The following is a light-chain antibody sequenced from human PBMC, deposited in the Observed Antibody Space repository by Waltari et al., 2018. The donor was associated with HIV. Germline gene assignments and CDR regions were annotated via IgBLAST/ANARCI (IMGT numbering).Light chain of an antibody. J-gene: IGLJ1*01. Sequence: QSALTKPASVSGSPGQSITLSCTGTSNDVGAYDYVSWYQQSPGKVPKLLIYDVYNRPSRISNRFSGSKSGNTAFLTISGLRAEDEADYYCASFTSGRLNVFGSGTKVTVL. CDR1: SNDVGAYDY. CDR2: DVY. V-gene: IGLV2-14*01. CDR3: ASFTSGRLNV.